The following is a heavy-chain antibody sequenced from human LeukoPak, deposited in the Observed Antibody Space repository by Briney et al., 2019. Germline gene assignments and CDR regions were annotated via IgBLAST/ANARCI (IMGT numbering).Heavy chain of an antibody. V-gene: IGHV1-2*02. J-gene: IGHJ4*02. CDR1: GYTFTGYY. Sequence: ASVKVSCKASGYTFTGYYMHWVRQAPGQGLGWMGWINPNSGGTNYAQKFQGRVTMTRDTSISTAYMELSRLRSDDTAVYYCARGPAEGYYDSSGYYDYWGQGTLVTVSS. CDR3: ARGPAEGYYDSSGYYDY. CDR2: INPNSGGT. D-gene: IGHD3-22*01.